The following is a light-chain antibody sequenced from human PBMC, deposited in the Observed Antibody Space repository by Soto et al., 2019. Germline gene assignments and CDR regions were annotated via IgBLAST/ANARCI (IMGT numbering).Light chain of an antibody. J-gene: IGKJ1*01. CDR2: KAS. CDR1: QSISSW. CDR3: HQYNDNWT. Sequence: DIQMTQSPSTLSASVGDRVTITCLASQSISSWLAWYQQKPGQAPKLLIYKASTLQSGVPSRFSGSGSGTEFTLAISSLQPDDSATYYCHQYNDNWTFGQGTKVEIK. V-gene: IGKV1-5*03.